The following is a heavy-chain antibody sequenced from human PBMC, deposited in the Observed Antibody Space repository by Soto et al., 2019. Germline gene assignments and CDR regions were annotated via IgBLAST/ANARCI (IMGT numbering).Heavy chain of an antibody. D-gene: IGHD2-15*01. J-gene: IGHJ6*03. CDR2: ISYDGSNK. V-gene: IGHV3-30*18. CDR3: AKDYESGVVAATARYYYYMDV. Sequence: GGSLRLSCAASGFTFSSYGMHWVRQAPGKGLEWVAVISYDGSNKYYADSVKGRFTISRDNSKNTLYLQMNSLRAEDTAVYYCAKDYESGVVAATARYYYYMDVWGKGTTVTVSS. CDR1: GFTFSSYG.